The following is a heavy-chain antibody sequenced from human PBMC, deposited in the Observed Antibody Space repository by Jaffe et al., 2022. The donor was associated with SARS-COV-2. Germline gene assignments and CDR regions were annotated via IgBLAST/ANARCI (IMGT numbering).Heavy chain of an antibody. CDR2: IIPIFGTA. J-gene: IGHJ3*02. CDR1: GGTFSTYA. Sequence: QVRLVQSGAEVKKPGSSVKVSCQASGGTFSTYAISWVRQAPGQGLEWMGMIIPIFGTANYAQKFQGRVTLVADESSSTAFMELSSLRSEDTAVYYCARVFGIADYESTSYTAHAFDIWGQGTMVTVSS. V-gene: IGHV1-69*18. D-gene: IGHD3-22*01. CDR3: ARVFGIADYESTSYTAHAFDI.